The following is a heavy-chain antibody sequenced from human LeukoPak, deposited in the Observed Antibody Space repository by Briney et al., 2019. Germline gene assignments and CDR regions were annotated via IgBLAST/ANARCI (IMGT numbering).Heavy chain of an antibody. CDR1: GITFSSYA. J-gene: IGHJ4*02. CDR2: ISGSGGST. D-gene: IGHD4-17*01. V-gene: IGHV3-23*01. CDR3: ARDSYGDANFDS. Sequence: GGSLRLSCASGITFSSYAMSWVHQAPGKGLDWVSAISGSGGSTYYADSVKGRFTISRDNSQNTLYLQMNSLRAEDTAVYYCARDSYGDANFDSWGQGTLVTVSS.